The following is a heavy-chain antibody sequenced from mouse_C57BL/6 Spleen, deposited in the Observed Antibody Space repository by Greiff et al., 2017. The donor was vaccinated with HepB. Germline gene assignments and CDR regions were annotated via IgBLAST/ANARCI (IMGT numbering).Heavy chain of an antibody. V-gene: IGHV1-82*01. CDR3: ARNGFYWYFDF. CDR1: GYAFSSSW. Sequence: QVQLQQSGPELVKPGASVKISCKASGYAFSSSWMNWVKQRPGKGLEWIGRIYPGDGDTNYNGKFKGKATLTADKSSSTAYMQLSSLTSEDSAVYFCARNGFYWYFDFWGTGTTVTVSS. J-gene: IGHJ1*03. CDR2: IYPGDGDT. D-gene: IGHD2-2*01.